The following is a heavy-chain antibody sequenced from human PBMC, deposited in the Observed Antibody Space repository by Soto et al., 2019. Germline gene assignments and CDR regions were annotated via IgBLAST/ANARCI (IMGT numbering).Heavy chain of an antibody. D-gene: IGHD4-17*01. V-gene: IGHV1-8*01. J-gene: IGHJ4*02. Sequence: QVQLVQPGVEVRNPGASVKVSCKASGYTFTSYDINWVRQATGQGLEWMGWMNPNTGGTGPIQKFQGRVTMTRDTSINTAYLELSSLTVEDTAIYYCARSHTGTGVHFDSWGQGTLVTVSS. CDR3: ARSHTGTGVHFDS. CDR2: MNPNTGGT. CDR1: GYTFTSYD.